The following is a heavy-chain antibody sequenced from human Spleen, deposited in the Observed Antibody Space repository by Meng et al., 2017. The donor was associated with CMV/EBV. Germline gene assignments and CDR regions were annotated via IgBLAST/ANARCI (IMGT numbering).Heavy chain of an antibody. CDR1: GFTFSIYW. V-gene: IGHV3-74*01. CDR2: INSDGSTT. CDR3: ARDHWGYCSSTSCYNYYYYGMDV. J-gene: IGHJ6*02. Sequence: GGSLRLSCAASGFTFSIYWMSWVRQLPGKGLEWVSRINSDGSTTNYADSVKGRFTISRDSAKNTVYLQMNSLRAEDTAVYYCARDHWGYCSSTSCYNYYYYGMDVWGQGTTVTVSS. D-gene: IGHD2-2*02.